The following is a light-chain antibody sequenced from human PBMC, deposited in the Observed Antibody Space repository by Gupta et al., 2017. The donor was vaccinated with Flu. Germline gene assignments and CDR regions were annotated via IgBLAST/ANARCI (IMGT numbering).Light chain of an antibody. CDR2: AAS. V-gene: IGKV3-20*01. CDR3: QQYGTPPHT. J-gene: IGKJ2*01. Sequence: ETELTQSPGTLSLSPGERATLSCRASQSVTNNYLGWYQQKPGQTPRLLIYAASNRATGIPARFSGSGSGTDFTLTISRLEPEDFAVYYCQQYGTPPHTFGQGTKVDI. CDR1: QSVTNNY.